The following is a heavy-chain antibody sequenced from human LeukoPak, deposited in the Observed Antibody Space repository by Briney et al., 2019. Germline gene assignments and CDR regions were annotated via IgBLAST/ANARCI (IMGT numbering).Heavy chain of an antibody. CDR1: GFTVSSNY. CDR2: ISYDGSNK. J-gene: IGHJ4*02. Sequence: AGGSPRLSCAASGFTVSSNYMSWVRQAPGKGLEWVAVISYDGSNKYYADSVKGRFTISRDNSKNTLYLQMNSLRAEDTAVYYCARDHPVGATFGGSDYWGQGTLVTVSS. V-gene: IGHV3-30-3*01. D-gene: IGHD1-26*01. CDR3: ARDHPVGATFGGSDY.